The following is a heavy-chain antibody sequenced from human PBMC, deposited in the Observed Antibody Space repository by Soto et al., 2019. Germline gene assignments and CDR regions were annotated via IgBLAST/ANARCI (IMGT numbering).Heavy chain of an antibody. J-gene: IGHJ6*02. Sequence: QVQLVQSGAEVKKPGSSVKVSCKASGGTFSSYTISWVRQAPGQGLEWMGRIIPILGIANYAQKFQGRVTITADKSTSKAYRELSRLSSEDTAVYYCARDLWGLYQLLYYYGMDVWGQGTTVTVSS. CDR3: ARDLWGLYQLLYYYGMDV. V-gene: IGHV1-69*08. D-gene: IGHD2-2*01. CDR1: GGTFSSYT. CDR2: IIPILGIA.